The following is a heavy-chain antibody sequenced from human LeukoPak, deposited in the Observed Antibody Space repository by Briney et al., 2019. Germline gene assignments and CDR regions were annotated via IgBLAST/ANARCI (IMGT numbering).Heavy chain of an antibody. D-gene: IGHD1-26*01. J-gene: IGHJ6*03. CDR1: GFTFSSYS. CDR2: ISSSSSTI. V-gene: IGHV3-48*01. CDR3: ARGPSGSYYYYYYMDV. Sequence: GGSLRLSCAASGFTFSSYSMNWVRQAPGKGLEWVSYISSSSSTIYYADSVKGRFTISRDNAKNSLYLQMNSLRAEDTAVYYCARGPSGSYYYYYYMDVWGKGTTVTVSS.